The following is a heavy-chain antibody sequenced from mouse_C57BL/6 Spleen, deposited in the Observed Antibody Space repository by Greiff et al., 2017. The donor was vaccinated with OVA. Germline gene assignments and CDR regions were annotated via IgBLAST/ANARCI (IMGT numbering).Heavy chain of an antibody. CDR3: AREKGYDSYAMDY. CDR2: ISYDGSN. V-gene: IGHV3-6*01. CDR1: GYSITSGYY. Sequence: VQLKQSGPGLVKPSQSLSLTCSVTGYSITSGYYWNWIRQFPGNKLEWMGYISYDGSNNYNPSLKNRISITRDTSKNQFFLKLNSVTTEDTATYYCAREKGYDSYAMDYWGQGTSVTVSS. J-gene: IGHJ4*01. D-gene: IGHD2-2*01.